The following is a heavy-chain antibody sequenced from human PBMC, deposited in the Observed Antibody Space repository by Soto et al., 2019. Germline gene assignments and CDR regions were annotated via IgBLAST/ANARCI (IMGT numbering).Heavy chain of an antibody. D-gene: IGHD4-17*01. CDR3: ARRTNGGPTGWIFDY. V-gene: IGHV4-61*01. CDR1: GGSVRSGSYY. Sequence: QVQLQESGPGLVKPSETLSLTCSVSGGSVRSGSYYWSWIRQPPGKGLEYIGYVFYSGSTNYNPSLTRRVTISLDTSKNRCSLKLSSVTAADTAVYYCARRTNGGPTGWIFDYGGQGTLVTVSS. J-gene: IGHJ4*02. CDR2: VFYSGST.